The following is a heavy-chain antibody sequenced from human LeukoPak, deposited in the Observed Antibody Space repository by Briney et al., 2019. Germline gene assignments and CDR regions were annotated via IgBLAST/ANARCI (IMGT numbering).Heavy chain of an antibody. CDR1: GYTFTSYY. D-gene: IGHD2-2*01. V-gene: IGHV1-46*01. CDR2: INPSGGST. CDR3: ARAVIVVVPAASYYFGY. J-gene: IGHJ4*02. Sequence: GASVKVSCKASGYTFTSYYMHWVRQAPGQGLEWIGIINPSGGSTSYAQKFQGRVTMTRDMSTSTVYMELSSLRSEDTAVYYCARAVIVVVPAASYYFGYWGQGTLVTVSS.